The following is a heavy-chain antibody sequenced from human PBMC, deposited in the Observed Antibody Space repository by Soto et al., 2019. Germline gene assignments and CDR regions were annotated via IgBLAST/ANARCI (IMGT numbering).Heavy chain of an antibody. V-gene: IGHV3-30-3*01. Sequence: QVQLVESGGGVVQPGRSLRLSCAASGFTFSSYAMHWVRQAPGKGLEWVAVISYDGSNKYYADSVKGRFTISRDNSKNTLYLQMNSLRAEDTAVYYCAKDFIAAMGYWGQGTLVTVSS. CDR3: AKDFIAAMGY. D-gene: IGHD5-18*01. CDR2: ISYDGSNK. CDR1: GFTFSSYA. J-gene: IGHJ4*02.